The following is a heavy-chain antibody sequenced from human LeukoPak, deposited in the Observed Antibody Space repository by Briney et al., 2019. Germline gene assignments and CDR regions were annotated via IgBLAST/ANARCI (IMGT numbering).Heavy chain of an antibody. CDR3: AKTPVGMVTLDY. CDR1: GYTFTNYG. D-gene: IGHD5-24*01. J-gene: IGHJ4*02. CDR2: ISAYNGNT. V-gene: IGHV1-18*01. Sequence: ASVKVSCKASGYTFTNYGISWVRQAPGQGLEWMGWISAYNGNTNFAQKLQGRVTMTTETSTSTAYMELRSLRSEDTAVYYCAKTPVGMVTLDYWGQGTLVTVSS.